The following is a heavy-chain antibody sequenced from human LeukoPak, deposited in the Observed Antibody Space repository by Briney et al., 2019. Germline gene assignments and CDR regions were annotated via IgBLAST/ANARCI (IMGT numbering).Heavy chain of an antibody. J-gene: IGHJ6*02. CDR1: GFTFGDYA. V-gene: IGHV3-49*04. D-gene: IGHD2-15*01. CDR3: TRERGLRYCSGGTCYPDYGMDV. CDR2: IRSKTYSETT. Sequence: PGRSLRLSCTASGFTFGDYAMSWVRQAPGKGLEWVGFIRSKTYSETTQYAGSVKGRFTISRDDSKSIAYLQMNSLKTEDTALYYCTRERGLRYCSGGTCYPDYGMDVWGQGTTVTVSS.